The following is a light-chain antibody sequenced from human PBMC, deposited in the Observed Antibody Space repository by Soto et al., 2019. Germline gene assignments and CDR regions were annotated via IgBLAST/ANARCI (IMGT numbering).Light chain of an antibody. CDR2: AAS. CDR1: QGISNY. V-gene: IGKV1-27*01. J-gene: IGKJ1*01. Sequence: DIQMTQSPSSLSASVGDRVTITCRASQGISNYLAWYQQKPGKVPKLLIYAASTLQSGFPSRFSGSVSGTDLTLTICSLQPEDVAKDYCQKYSCALGTFGQGTKVEI. CDR3: QKYSCALGT.